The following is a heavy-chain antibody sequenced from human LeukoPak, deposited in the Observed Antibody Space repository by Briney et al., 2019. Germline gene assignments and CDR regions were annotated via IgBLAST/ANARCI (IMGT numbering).Heavy chain of an antibody. CDR1: GFTFSSYA. Sequence: GRSLRLSCAASGFTFSSYAMHWVRQAPGKGLEWVSVIYSGGSTYYADSVKGRFTISRDNSKNTLYLQMNSLRAEDTAVYYCASLYGDYDDYWGQGTLVTVSS. J-gene: IGHJ4*02. CDR2: IYSGGST. D-gene: IGHD4-17*01. CDR3: ASLYGDYDDY. V-gene: IGHV3-53*01.